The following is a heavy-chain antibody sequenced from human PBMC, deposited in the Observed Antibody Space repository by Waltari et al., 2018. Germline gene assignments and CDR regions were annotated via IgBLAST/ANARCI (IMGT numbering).Heavy chain of an antibody. CDR3: AGERGGAQVGYYGLDV. D-gene: IGHD2-15*01. CDR2: INYSGTT. CDR1: GDSFDSSY. Sequence: QVHLQESGPGLVKPSETLSLTCSVSGDSFDSSYLIWVRQPPGKGLEWIGYINYSGTTTYNPSLRGRVTMSVDTSNKRFSLKMTSVTAADTAAYYCAGERGGAQVGYYGLDVWGQGTTVRVSS. V-gene: IGHV4-59*01. J-gene: IGHJ6*02.